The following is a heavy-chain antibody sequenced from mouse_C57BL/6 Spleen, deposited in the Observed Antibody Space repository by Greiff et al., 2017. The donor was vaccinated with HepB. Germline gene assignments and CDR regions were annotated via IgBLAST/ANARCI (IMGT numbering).Heavy chain of an antibody. D-gene: IGHD1-1*01. J-gene: IGHJ2*01. CDR3: AKTYYGSSYDY. CDR2: ISSGSSTI. Sequence: EVKLEESGGGLVKPGGSLKLSCAASGFTFSDYGMHWVRQAPEKGLEWVAYISSGSSTIYYADTVKGRFTISRDNAKNTLFLQMTSLRSEDTAMYYCAKTYYGSSYDYWGQGTTLTVSS. V-gene: IGHV5-17*01. CDR1: GFTFSDYG.